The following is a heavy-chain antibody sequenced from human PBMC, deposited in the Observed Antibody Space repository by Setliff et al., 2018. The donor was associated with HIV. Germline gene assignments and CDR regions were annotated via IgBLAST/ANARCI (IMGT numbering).Heavy chain of an antibody. CDR1: GGPFTSA. CDR3: ASDSPAARFEELEDHYYYFMDV. J-gene: IGHJ6*03. CDR2: IIPIFGTA. D-gene: IGHD3-10*01. V-gene: IGHV1-69*13. Sequence: SVKVACKASGGPFTSAFNWVRQVPGQGLEWMGGIIPIFGTANYAQNFGGRVTITADQSTTTSYLQLNSLRFEDTAIYYCASDSPAARFEELEDHYYYFMDVWGKGTTVTVSS.